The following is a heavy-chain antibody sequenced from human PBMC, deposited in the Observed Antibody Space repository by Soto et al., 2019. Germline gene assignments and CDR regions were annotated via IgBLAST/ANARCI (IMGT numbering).Heavy chain of an antibody. CDR1: GGSISSGGYY. CDR3: ARGVTMVRGVIHTPYFDY. J-gene: IGHJ4*02. CDR2: IYYSGST. Sequence: QVQLQESGPGLVKPSQTLSLTCTVSGGSISSGGYYWSWIRQHPGKGLEWIGYIYYSGSTYYNPSLTSRVTISVDTSKNQFSLKLSSVTAADTAVYYCARGVTMVRGVIHTPYFDYWGQGTLVTVSS. V-gene: IGHV4-31*03. D-gene: IGHD3-10*01.